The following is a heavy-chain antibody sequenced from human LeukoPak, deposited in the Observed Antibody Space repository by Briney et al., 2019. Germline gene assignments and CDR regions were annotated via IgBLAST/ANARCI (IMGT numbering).Heavy chain of an antibody. CDR3: ARDLYGDYPRGYYGMDV. CDR1: GGSISSYY. CDR2: IYYSGST. Sequence: SETLSLTCTVSGGSISSYYWSWLRQPPGKGLEWLGYIYYSGSTNYNPSLKSRVTISVDTSKNQFSLKLSSVTAADTAVYYCARDLYGDYPRGYYGMDVWGKGTTVTVSS. D-gene: IGHD4-17*01. J-gene: IGHJ6*04. V-gene: IGHV4-59*01.